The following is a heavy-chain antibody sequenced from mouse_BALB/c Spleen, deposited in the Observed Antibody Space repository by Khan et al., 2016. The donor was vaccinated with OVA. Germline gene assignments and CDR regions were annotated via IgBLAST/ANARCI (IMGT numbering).Heavy chain of an antibody. CDR3: ARYYWFAY. Sequence: EVELVESGGGLVKPGGSLELSCAASGFTFSNYGVSWVRQTPEKRLEWVASISSGDTTYYPDSVKGRFTISRDNARNILYLQMSSLRSEDTAMYYCARYYWFAYWGQGTLVTVSA. V-gene: IGHV5-6-5*01. CDR2: ISSGDTT. CDR1: GFTFSNYG. J-gene: IGHJ3*01. D-gene: IGHD1-1*01.